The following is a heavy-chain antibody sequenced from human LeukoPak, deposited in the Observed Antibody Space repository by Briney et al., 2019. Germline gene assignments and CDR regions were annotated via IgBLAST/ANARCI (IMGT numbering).Heavy chain of an antibody. J-gene: IGHJ4*02. CDR2: IYYSGST. CDR3: ARGGPHYYVSGSPYDC. Sequence: SQTLSLTCTVSGGSISSYYWSWIRQPPGKGLEWIGYIYYSGSTNYNPSLKSRLTISVDTSKNQFSLKLSSVTAADTAVYYCARGGPHYYVSGSPYDCWGQGTLVTVSS. V-gene: IGHV4-59*01. CDR1: GGSISSYY. D-gene: IGHD3-10*01.